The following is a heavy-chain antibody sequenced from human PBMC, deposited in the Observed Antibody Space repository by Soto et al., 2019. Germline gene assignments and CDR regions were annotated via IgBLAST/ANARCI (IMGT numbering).Heavy chain of an antibody. CDR1: GVTFSIYS. V-gene: IGHV3-21*01. CDR3: ARVHSSSYHYFDY. CDR2: ISSSSSYI. Sequence: GGSLRLSCAASGVTFSIYSMNWVRQAPGKGLEWVSSISSSSSYIYYADSVKGRFTISRDNAKNSLYLQMNSLRAEDTAVYYCARVHSSSYHYFDYWGQGTLVTVPS. D-gene: IGHD6-13*01. J-gene: IGHJ4*02.